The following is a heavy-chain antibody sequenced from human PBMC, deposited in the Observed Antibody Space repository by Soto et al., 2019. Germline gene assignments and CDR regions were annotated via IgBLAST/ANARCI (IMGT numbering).Heavy chain of an antibody. CDR3: ARHNDFWSGLGAFAF. J-gene: IGHJ3*01. CDR1: GGSISSYY. CDR2: INYSGST. Sequence: SVTLSLTCTVSGGSISSYYWSWIRQPPGKGLEWLGYINYSGSTNYNASLKSRVTISVDTSKYQSSLKLISLAAADAAVYYSARHNDFWSGLGAFAFWGQGSMVTVSS. V-gene: IGHV4-59*08. D-gene: IGHD3-3*01.